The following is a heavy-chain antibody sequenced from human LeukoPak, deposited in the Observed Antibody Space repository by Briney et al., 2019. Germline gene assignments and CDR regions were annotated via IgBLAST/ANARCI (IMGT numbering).Heavy chain of an antibody. D-gene: IGHD2-2*01. CDR3: ARHRPREGLVVVPAALGY. V-gene: IGHV4-38-2*01. Sequence: SETLSLTXAVSGYSISSGYYWGWIRQPPGKGLEWIGSIYHSGSTDCNPSLKSRVTISVDTSKNQFSLKLSSVTAADTAVYYCARHRPREGLVVVPAALGYWGQGTLVTVSS. CDR1: GYSISSGYY. CDR2: IYHSGST. J-gene: IGHJ4*02.